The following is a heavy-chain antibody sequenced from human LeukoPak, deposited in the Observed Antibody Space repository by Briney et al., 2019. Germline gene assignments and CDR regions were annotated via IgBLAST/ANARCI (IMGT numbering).Heavy chain of an antibody. Sequence: PSETLSLTCTVSGGSISSYYWSWIRQPPGKGLEWIGSIYHSGSTYYNPSLKSRVTISVDTSKNQFSLKLSSVTAADTAVYYCARHCGGDCYHFDYWGQGTLVTVSS. CDR2: IYHSGST. CDR1: GGSISSYY. D-gene: IGHD2-21*02. V-gene: IGHV4-59*08. J-gene: IGHJ4*02. CDR3: ARHCGGDCYHFDY.